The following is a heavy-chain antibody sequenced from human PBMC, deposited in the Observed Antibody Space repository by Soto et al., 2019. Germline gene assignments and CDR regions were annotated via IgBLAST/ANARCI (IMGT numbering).Heavy chain of an antibody. D-gene: IGHD3-10*01. V-gene: IGHV3-48*02. J-gene: IGHJ4*02. CDR3: ARYPPSGKSPRYYFDY. CDR2: ISSSSSTI. CDR1: GFTFSNYD. Sequence: EVQLVESGGGLVQPGGSLRLSCAASGFTFSNYDMSWVRQAPGKGLEWVSYISSSSSTIYYADSVKGRFTISRDNAKNPLYLQMNSQRDEDTAVYYCARYPPSGKSPRYYFDYWGQVTLVTASS.